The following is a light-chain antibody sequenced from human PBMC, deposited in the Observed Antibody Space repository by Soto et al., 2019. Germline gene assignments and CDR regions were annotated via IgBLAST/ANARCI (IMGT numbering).Light chain of an antibody. V-gene: IGKV3D-20*01. J-gene: IGKJ5*01. CDR2: DAS. CDR3: QQYGSSQIT. CDR1: KSVSRSY. Sequence: EIVLTQSPATLSVSPGERATLSWGASKSVSRSYLAWYKQKPGLAPRPPIEDASTRATGSPDRVSGSGAAPGGRLPSSRLEPEDVAVYYCQQYGSSQITVGQGTRLEIK.